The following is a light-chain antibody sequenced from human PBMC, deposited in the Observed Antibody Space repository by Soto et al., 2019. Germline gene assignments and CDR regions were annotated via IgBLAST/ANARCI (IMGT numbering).Light chain of an antibody. Sequence: QSVLTQPPSASGSPGQSVTISCTGTSSDVGGYNYVSWYQQHPGKAPKLMIYEVSKRPSGVPDRFSGSKSGNTASLTVSGLQAEDEADYYCSSYALRVFGTGTKLTVL. J-gene: IGLJ1*01. V-gene: IGLV2-8*01. CDR1: SSDVGGYNY. CDR3: SSYALRV. CDR2: EVS.